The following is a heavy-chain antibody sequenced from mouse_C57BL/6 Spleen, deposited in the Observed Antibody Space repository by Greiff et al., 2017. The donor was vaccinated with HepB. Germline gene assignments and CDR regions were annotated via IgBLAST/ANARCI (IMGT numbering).Heavy chain of an antibody. V-gene: IGHV3-6*01. CDR1: GYSITSGYY. D-gene: IGHD2-3*01. CDR2: ISYDGSN. J-gene: IGHJ2*01. Sequence: DVKLQESGPGLVKPSQSLSLTCSVTGYSITSGYYWNWIRQFPGNKLEWMGYISYDGSNNYNPSLKNRISITRDTSKNQFFLKLNSVTTEDTATYDGARGCLLLYYFDYWGQGTTLTVSS. CDR3: ARGCLLLYYFDY.